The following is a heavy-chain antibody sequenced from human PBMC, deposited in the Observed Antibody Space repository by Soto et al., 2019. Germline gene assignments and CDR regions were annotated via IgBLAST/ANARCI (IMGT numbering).Heavy chain of an antibody. D-gene: IGHD2-8*01. V-gene: IGHV1-18*01. CDR2: ISPDKVNT. CDR1: GYTFMNYG. CDR3: ATSVVDCTQGVCYDY. J-gene: IGHJ4*02. Sequence: GASVKVSCKSSGYTFMNYGISWVRQAPGQGPEWVGWISPDKVNTYYAQNLQGRVTVTTDTSTSTVYMELRSLTYDDTAVYYCATSVVDCTQGVCYDYWCQGTLVTVSS.